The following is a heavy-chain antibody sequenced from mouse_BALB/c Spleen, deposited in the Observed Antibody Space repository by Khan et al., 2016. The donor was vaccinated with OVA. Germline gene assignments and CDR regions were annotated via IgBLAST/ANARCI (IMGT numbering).Heavy chain of an antibody. D-gene: IGHD2-1*01. CDR2: IWGDGST. J-gene: IGHJ4*01. CDR3: ARCEYYGNFYDMDY. Sequence: VQLQESGPGLVAPSQSLSITYTVSGFSLTSYGVNWVRQPPGKGLEWLGVIWGDGSTNYHSALKSRLNISKDNSKSQVFLQLISLQTDDTATYYCARCEYYGNFYDMDYWGQGTSVTVSS. V-gene: IGHV2-3*01. CDR1: GFSLTSYG.